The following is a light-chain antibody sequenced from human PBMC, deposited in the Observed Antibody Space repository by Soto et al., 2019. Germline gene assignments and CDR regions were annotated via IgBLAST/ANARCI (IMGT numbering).Light chain of an antibody. J-gene: IGKJ4*01. CDR2: DAS. Sequence: EIVLTQSPDTLSLSPGERATLSCRASQSVSSFLAWYQQKPGQAPRLLIYDASTRATGIPDRFSGSRSGTDFTLTISRMEPEDFAVYYCQQYGSSPRTFGGRTKGDIK. V-gene: IGKV3-20*01. CDR3: QQYGSSPRT. CDR1: QSVSSF.